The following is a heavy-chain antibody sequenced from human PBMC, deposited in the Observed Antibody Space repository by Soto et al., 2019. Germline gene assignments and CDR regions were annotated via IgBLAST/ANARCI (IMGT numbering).Heavy chain of an antibody. J-gene: IGHJ5*02. CDR2: IIPIFGTA. CDR3: ASGRRYYYDSSQPFDP. Sequence: SVKVSCKASGGTFSSYAISWVRQAPGQGLEWMGGIIPIFGTANYAQKFQGRVTITADESTSTAYMELSSLRSEDTAVYYCASGRRYYYDSSQPFDPWGQGTLVTVSS. D-gene: IGHD3-22*01. CDR1: GGTFSSYA. V-gene: IGHV1-69*13.